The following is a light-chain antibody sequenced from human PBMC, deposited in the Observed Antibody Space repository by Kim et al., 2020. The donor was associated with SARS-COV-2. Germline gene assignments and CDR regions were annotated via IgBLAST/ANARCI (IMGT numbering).Light chain of an antibody. V-gene: IGLV3-19*01. CDR1: SLRSYY. Sequence: SSELTQDPAVSLALGQTVRITCQGDSLRSYYASWYQQKPGQAPVLVIYGKNNRPSGIPDRFSGSSSGNTASLTITGAQAEDEADYSCNSRASSGNLHVVF. CDR2: GKN. J-gene: IGLJ2*01. CDR3: NSRASSGNLHVV.